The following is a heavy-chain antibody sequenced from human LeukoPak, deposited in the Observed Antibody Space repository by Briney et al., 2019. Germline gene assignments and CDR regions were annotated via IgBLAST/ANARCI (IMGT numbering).Heavy chain of an antibody. J-gene: IGHJ4*02. D-gene: IGHD5-18*01. CDR3: ARGLFRGYIWD. Sequence: TGGSLRLSCAASGFTFSSYAMSWIRQAPGKGLEWIGEIHDSGFSDYNPSLKSRVAMSVDTSKNQFSLSLNSVTAADTAMYYCARGLFRGYIWDWGQGTLVTVSS. CDR2: IHDSGFS. V-gene: IGHV4-34*01. CDR1: GFTFSSYA.